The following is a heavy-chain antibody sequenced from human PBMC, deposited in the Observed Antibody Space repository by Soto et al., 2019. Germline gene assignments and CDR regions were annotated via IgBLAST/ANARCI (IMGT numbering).Heavy chain of an antibody. CDR2: ITTSGGNT. J-gene: IGHJ6*03. CDR1: GFTFSTYA. Sequence: EVQLLESGGGLVQPGGSLRLSCAASGFTFSTYAMSRVRQAPGKGLDWVSTITTSGGNTYYADSVQGRFTISRDNYKNTLYLQMNSLRAEDSAVYCCAGRYCTNGVCYTNYYYYIDVWGKGTTVTVSS. D-gene: IGHD2-8*01. V-gene: IGHV3-23*01. CDR3: AGRYCTNGVCYTNYYYYIDV.